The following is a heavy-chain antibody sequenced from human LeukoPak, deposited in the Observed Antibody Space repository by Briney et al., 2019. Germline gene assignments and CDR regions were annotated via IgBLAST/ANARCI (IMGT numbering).Heavy chain of an antibody. V-gene: IGHV1-24*01. Sequence: ASVKVSCKVSGYTLTELSMHWVRQAPGKGLEWMGGFDPEDGETIYAQKFQGRVTMTGDTSTDTAYMELSGLRSEDTAVYYCATTGTIFGVVFDYWGQGTLVTVSS. CDR1: GYTLTELS. CDR2: FDPEDGET. J-gene: IGHJ4*02. D-gene: IGHD3-3*01. CDR3: ATTGTIFGVVFDY.